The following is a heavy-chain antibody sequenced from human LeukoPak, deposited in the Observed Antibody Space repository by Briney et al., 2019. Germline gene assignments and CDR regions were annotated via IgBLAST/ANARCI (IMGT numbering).Heavy chain of an antibody. CDR1: GFTFSSYG. V-gene: IGHV3-23*01. CDR3: ARVWWDLGKYSYGLHHYYYYYMDV. Sequence: PGGSLRLSCAASGFTFSSYGMSWVRQAPGKGLEGVSAISGSGGSTYYADSVKGRFTISRDNSKNTLYLQMNSLRAEDTAVYYCARVWWDLGKYSYGLHHYYYYYMDVWGKGTTVTISS. CDR2: ISGSGGST. D-gene: IGHD5-18*01. J-gene: IGHJ6*03.